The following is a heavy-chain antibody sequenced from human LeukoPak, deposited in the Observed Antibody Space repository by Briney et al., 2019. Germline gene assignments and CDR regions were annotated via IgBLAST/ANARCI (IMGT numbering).Heavy chain of an antibody. J-gene: IGHJ5*02. CDR3: ARRLYSSGWSYWFDP. D-gene: IGHD6-19*01. V-gene: IGHV4-59*01. Sequence: TASETLSLTCSVSGGSIGGYSWTWVRQPPGKRLEYIGYISYTGITYYNPSLMSRVTISVATSKNQFSLKLASATAADTAVYYCARRLYSSGWSYWFDPWGQGTLVTVSS. CDR1: GGSIGGYS. CDR2: ISYTGIT.